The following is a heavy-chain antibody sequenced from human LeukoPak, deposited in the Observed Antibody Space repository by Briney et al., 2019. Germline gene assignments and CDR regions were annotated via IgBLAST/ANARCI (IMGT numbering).Heavy chain of an antibody. Sequence: GGSLRLSCAASGFTLSSYGMHWVRQAPGKGLEWVAFIRYDGSNKYYADSVKGRFTISRDNSKNTLYLQMNSLRAEDTAVYYCAKDRPTGARRISGSYYFDYWGQGTLVTVSS. J-gene: IGHJ4*02. CDR3: AKDRPTGARRISGSYYFDY. V-gene: IGHV3-30*02. CDR2: IRYDGSNK. CDR1: GFTLSSYG. D-gene: IGHD1-26*01.